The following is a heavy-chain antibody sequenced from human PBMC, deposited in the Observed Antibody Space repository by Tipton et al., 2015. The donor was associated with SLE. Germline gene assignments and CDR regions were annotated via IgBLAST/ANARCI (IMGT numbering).Heavy chain of an antibody. Sequence: QSGPEVKKPGASVKVSCKASGYTFTSYGISWVRQAPGQGLEWMGWISAYNGNTNYAQKLQGRVTMTTDTSTSTAYMELRSLRSDDTAVYYCARGQNYDFWSGYYSYFDYWGQGTLVTVSS. D-gene: IGHD3-3*01. V-gene: IGHV1-18*01. CDR2: ISAYNGNT. CDR3: ARGQNYDFWSGYYSYFDY. J-gene: IGHJ4*02. CDR1: GYTFTSYG.